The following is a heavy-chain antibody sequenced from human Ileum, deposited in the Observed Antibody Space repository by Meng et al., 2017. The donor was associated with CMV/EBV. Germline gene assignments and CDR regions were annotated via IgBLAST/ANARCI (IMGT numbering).Heavy chain of an antibody. CDR1: GGSFSDYF. CDR2: VNHIGGT. J-gene: IGHJ4*02. D-gene: IGHD1-1*01. CDR3: ARNRRHMAALGTRAYYFDS. Sequence: QVRLEQRGAVSLKPAETLSLTGAVDGGSFSDYFWSWIRPSPGKGLEWIGEVNHIGGTNYNPSLKSRVSISVDTSKNQFSLKLTSVTAADTGVFYCARNRRHMAALGTRAYYFDSWGQGTLVTVSS. V-gene: IGHV4-34*01.